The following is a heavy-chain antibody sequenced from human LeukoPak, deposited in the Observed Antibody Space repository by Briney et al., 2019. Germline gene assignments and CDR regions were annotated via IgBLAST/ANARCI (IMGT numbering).Heavy chain of an antibody. V-gene: IGHV1-46*01. CDR2: INPIDGNT. CDR3: ARGAAMATISALFDP. J-gene: IGHJ5*02. D-gene: IGHD5-24*01. CDR1: GYTFITSY. Sequence: ASVKVSCKTSGYTFITSYTHWVRQAPGQGLEWMGMINPIDGNTNRPQKFRGRLTVTRDTSTSTVYMELSSLTSDDTAVYYCARGAAMATISALFDPWGQGTLVTVSS.